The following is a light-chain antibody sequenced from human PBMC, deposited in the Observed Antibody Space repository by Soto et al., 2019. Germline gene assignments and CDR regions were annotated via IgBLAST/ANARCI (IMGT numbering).Light chain of an antibody. J-gene: IGKJ1*01. CDR2: EAS. V-gene: IGKV1-39*01. CDR1: QSIDTH. Sequence: DIRMTQSPSSLSASVGDRVTIACRASQSIDTHLNWYQQHPGKAPNPLFYEASNLQSGVPARFSGSGSGTDFTLTISGLQPDDSATYYCQQTYSPPATFGQGTKVEIK. CDR3: QQTYSPPAT.